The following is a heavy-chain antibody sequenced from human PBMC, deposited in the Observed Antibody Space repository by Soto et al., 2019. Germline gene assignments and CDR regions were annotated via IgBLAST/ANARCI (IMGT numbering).Heavy chain of an antibody. CDR3: VKDESINWYSGHFRH. V-gene: IGHV3-9*01. CDR1: GFTFDDYA. D-gene: IGHD6-13*01. CDR2: INWNSGSI. J-gene: IGHJ1*01. Sequence: LRRSCSASGFTFDDYAMHWVRQVPGKGLEWVSGINWNSGSIGYGDSVKGRFAISRDNAKNSLHLQMNSLSAEDTAFYYCVKDESINWYSGHFRHWGQGTLVTVSS.